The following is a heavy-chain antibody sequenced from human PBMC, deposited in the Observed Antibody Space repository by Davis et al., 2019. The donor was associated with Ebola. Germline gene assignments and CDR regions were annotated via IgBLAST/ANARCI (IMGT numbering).Heavy chain of an antibody. J-gene: IGHJ4*02. CDR1: GFTFSSYS. CDR3: ARSGIAAAAYYFDY. V-gene: IGHV3-21*04. D-gene: IGHD6-13*01. CDR2: ISSSSSYI. Sequence: GESLKISCAASGFTFSSYSMNWVRQAPGKGLEWVSSISSSSSYIYYADSVKGRFTISRHNSKNTLYLQMNSLRSEDTAVYYCARSGIAAAAYYFDYWGQGTLVTVSS.